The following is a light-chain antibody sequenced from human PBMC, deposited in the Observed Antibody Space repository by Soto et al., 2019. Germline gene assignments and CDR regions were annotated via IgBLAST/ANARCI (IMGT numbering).Light chain of an antibody. Sequence: DIVMIQSPDSLAVSLGERATINCKSSQSVLYTSDNKHSLAWYQRKPGQPPKLLIYWASTRESGVPDRFSGSGSGTDFTLTISSLQAEDVAVYYCQQYYSTPYTFGQGTKLEIK. V-gene: IGKV4-1*01. CDR3: QQYYSTPYT. J-gene: IGKJ2*01. CDR2: WAS. CDR1: QSVLYTSDNKHS.